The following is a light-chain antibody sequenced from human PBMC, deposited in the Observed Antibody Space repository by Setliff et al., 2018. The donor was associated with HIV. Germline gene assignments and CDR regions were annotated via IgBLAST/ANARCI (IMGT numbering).Light chain of an antibody. V-gene: IGLV2-14*01. CDR2: DVS. CDR3: NSYRSGSAYV. CDR1: SSDIGGFNY. J-gene: IGLJ1*01. Sequence: QSALTQPASVSGSPGQSITISFTGTSSDIGGFNYVSWYQLHPGKAPKLMIFDVSLRPSGVSNRFSGSKSGNTASLTISGLRAEDEADYFCNSYRSGSAYVFGTGTNATVL.